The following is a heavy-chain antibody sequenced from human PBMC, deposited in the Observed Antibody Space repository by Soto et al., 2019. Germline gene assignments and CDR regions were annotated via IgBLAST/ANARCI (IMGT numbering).Heavy chain of an antibody. J-gene: IGHJ6*02. CDR3: ARLRIAARRDYYYYGMDV. Sequence: PETLCLTCAVSRGSISSSNWWSWVRKPPGKGLEWLGEIYHSGSTNYNPSLKSRVTISVDKSKNQFSLKMSSVNAADTDVYYCARLRIAARRDYYYYGMDVWGQGPTVT. V-gene: IGHV4-4*03. CDR2: IYHSGST. CDR1: RGSISSSNW. D-gene: IGHD6-6*01.